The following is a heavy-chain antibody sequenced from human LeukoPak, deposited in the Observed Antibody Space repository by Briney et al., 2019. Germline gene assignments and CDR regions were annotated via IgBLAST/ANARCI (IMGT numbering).Heavy chain of an antibody. CDR3: AETYMIRSL. V-gene: IGHV3-7*01. Sequence: GGSLRLSCAASGFTFSDYWMTWVRQAPGKGLEWVANIKQDGSEKYYVDSVKGRFTISRNNAQNSLYLQMSSLRDDDTAVYYCAETYMIRSLGGPGTLVTVSA. CDR1: GFTFSDYW. D-gene: IGHD3-16*01. CDR2: IKQDGSEK. J-gene: IGHJ4*02.